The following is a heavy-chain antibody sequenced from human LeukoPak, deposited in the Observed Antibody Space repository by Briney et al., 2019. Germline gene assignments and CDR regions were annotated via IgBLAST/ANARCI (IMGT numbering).Heavy chain of an antibody. CDR3: ARGSDRYSYGYGY. Sequence: GGSLRLSCAASGFTFGSYSMNWVRQAPGKGLEWVSFISSLSGTREYADSVKGRLTISRDNAKNSLYLQMNSLRAEDTAVYYCARGSDRYSYGYGYWGQGTLVTVSS. CDR1: GFTFGSYS. D-gene: IGHD5-18*01. V-gene: IGHV3-48*01. CDR2: ISSLSGTR. J-gene: IGHJ4*02.